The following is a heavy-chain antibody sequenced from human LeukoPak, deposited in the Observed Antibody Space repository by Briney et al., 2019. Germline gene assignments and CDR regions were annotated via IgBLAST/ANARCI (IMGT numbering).Heavy chain of an antibody. J-gene: IGHJ4*02. D-gene: IGHD5-18*01. CDR1: VYTFTGNF. Sequence: ASVKVSCKASVYTFTGNFMHWVRQAPGQGLEWMGRINPNNGGTNYAQNFQGRVTMTRDTSISTAYMELSRLISDDTAVYYCVRGPLYSYGIFDYWGQGTLVTVSS. V-gene: IGHV1-2*06. CDR2: INPNNGGT. CDR3: VRGPLYSYGIFDY.